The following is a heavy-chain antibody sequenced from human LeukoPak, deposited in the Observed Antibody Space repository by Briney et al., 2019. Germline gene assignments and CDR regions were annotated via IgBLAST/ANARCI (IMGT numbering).Heavy chain of an antibody. Sequence: SETLSLTCTVSRGSISGYSWSWIRQSPGGGLEWIGYIYYSGDTAYNPSLRSRVTMSVDTSKNQFSLQLRSMTTADTAVYYCVRGPYGASISKWFDPWGQGTLVTVSS. CDR2: IYYSGDT. V-gene: IGHV4-59*01. CDR1: RGSISGYS. D-gene: IGHD4/OR15-4a*01. CDR3: VRGPYGASISKWFDP. J-gene: IGHJ5*02.